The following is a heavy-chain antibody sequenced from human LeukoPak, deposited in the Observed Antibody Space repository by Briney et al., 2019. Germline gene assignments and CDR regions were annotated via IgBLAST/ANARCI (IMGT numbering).Heavy chain of an antibody. CDR1: GFMFKIHA. CDR3: AKDPIGSSYYGGDS. D-gene: IGHD1-26*01. CDR2: IIGDGGST. Sequence: GGSLRLSCAASGFMFKIHAMSWVRQAPGKGLEWVSTIIGDGGSTYYADSVKGRFTIPRDNSKNTLYLQMNSLRAEDTAVYYCAKDPIGSSYYGGDSWGQGTLVTVFS. J-gene: IGHJ4*02. V-gene: IGHV3-23*01.